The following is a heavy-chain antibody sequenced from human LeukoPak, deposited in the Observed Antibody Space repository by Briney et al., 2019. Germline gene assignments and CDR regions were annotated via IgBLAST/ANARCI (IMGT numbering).Heavy chain of an antibody. Sequence: GGSLRLSCSASGFTFSSYAMHWVRQAPGKGLEYVSAISSNGGSTYYADSVKGRFTISRDNAKNSLYLQMNSLRDEDTAVYYCARDQYSGHWYYALDIWGQGTMVTVSS. V-gene: IGHV3-64*04. J-gene: IGHJ3*02. D-gene: IGHD6-19*01. CDR2: ISSNGGST. CDR1: GFTFSSYA. CDR3: ARDQYSGHWYYALDI.